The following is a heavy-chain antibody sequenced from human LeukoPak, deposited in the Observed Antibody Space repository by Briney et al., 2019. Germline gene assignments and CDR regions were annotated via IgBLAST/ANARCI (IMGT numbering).Heavy chain of an antibody. CDR1: GGSISSSNW. CDR2: IYHSGST. CDR3: ARAVAMVRGVIYFDY. V-gene: IGHV4-4*02. J-gene: IGHJ4*02. D-gene: IGHD3-10*01. Sequence: SETLSLTCAVSGGSISSSNWWSWVRQPPGKGLEWIGEIYHSGSTNYNPSLKSRVTISVDKSKNQFSLKLSSVTAADTAVYYCARAVAMVRGVIYFDYWGQGTLVTVSS.